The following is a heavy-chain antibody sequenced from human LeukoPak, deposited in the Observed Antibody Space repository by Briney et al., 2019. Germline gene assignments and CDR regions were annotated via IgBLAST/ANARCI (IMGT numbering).Heavy chain of an antibody. CDR1: GFTFSSYG. CDR3: TTARNMVRGVIPLDY. Sequence: GGSLRLSCSASGFTFSSYGMSWVRQAPGKGPEWVSGLSGSGGTTYYVDSVKGRFTISRDNSKNTLYLQMNSLRAEDTAVYYCTTARNMVRGVIPLDYWGQGTLVTVSS. J-gene: IGHJ4*02. D-gene: IGHD3-10*01. CDR2: LSGSGGTT. V-gene: IGHV3-23*01.